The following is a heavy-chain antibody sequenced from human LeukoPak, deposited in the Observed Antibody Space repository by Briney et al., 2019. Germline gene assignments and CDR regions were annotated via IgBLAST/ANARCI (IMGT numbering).Heavy chain of an antibody. CDR2: INHSGST. CDR3: ARCPQPVRVYYFDY. Sequence: SETLCLTCAVYGGSFSGYYWSWIRQPPGKGLEWIGEINHSGSTNYNPSLKSRVTISVDTSKNQFSLKLSSVTAADTAVYYCARCPQPVRVYYFDYWGQGTLVAVSS. J-gene: IGHJ4*02. CDR1: GGSFSGYY. V-gene: IGHV4-34*01. D-gene: IGHD2-2*01.